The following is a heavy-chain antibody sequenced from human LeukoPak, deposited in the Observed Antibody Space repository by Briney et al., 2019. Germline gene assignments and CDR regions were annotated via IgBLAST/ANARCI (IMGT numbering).Heavy chain of an antibody. CDR2: INNDGTTT. Sequence: PGGSLRLSCAASGFTFSSYWIYWVRHAPGKGLVWVSRINNDGTTTNFAGSVKGRFTISRDNAKNTVYLQMNSLRAEDTAVYYRTRDITLTRGGRSDYWGQGTLVTVSS. D-gene: IGHD3-10*01. CDR1: GFTFSSYW. J-gene: IGHJ4*02. V-gene: IGHV3-74*01. CDR3: TRDITLTRGGRSDY.